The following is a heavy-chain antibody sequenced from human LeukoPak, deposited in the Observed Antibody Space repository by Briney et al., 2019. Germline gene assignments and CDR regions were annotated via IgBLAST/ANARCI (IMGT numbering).Heavy chain of an antibody. CDR3: ARSRITMVRGVFNWFDP. D-gene: IGHD3-10*01. V-gene: IGHV1-2*02. Sequence: ASVKVSCKASGYTLTGYYMHWVRQAPGQGLEWMGWINPNSGGTNYAQKFQGRVTMTRDTSISTAYMELSRLRSDDTAVYYCARSRITMVRGVFNWFDPWGQGTLATVSS. CDR1: GYTLTGYY. CDR2: INPNSGGT. J-gene: IGHJ5*02.